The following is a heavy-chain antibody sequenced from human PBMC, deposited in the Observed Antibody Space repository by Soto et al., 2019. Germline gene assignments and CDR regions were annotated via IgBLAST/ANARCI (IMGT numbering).Heavy chain of an antibody. CDR2: IIPIPGIA. J-gene: IGHJ4*02. Sequence: QVQLVQSGAEVKKPGSSVKVSCKASGGTFSSYTISWVRQAPGQGLEWMGRIIPIPGIANYAQKFQGRVTITADKSTSTAYMELSSLRSEDTAVYYCARSDYDILTGYSSPMDYYFDYWGQGTLVTVSS. CDR3: ARSDYDILTGYSSPMDYYFDY. D-gene: IGHD3-9*01. CDR1: GGTFSSYT. V-gene: IGHV1-69*02.